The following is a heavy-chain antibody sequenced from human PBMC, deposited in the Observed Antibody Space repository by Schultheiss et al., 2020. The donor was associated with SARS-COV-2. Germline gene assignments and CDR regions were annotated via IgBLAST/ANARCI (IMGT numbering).Heavy chain of an antibody. V-gene: IGHV3-23*01. D-gene: IGHD2-2*01. Sequence: GGSLRLSCAASGFTFSSYAKSWVRQAPGKGLEWVSAISGSGGSTYYADSVKGRFTISRDNSKNTLYLQMNSLRAEDTAVYYCAKARYCSSTSCRNYYYYGMDVWGQGTTVTVS. CDR3: AKARYCSSTSCRNYYYYGMDV. CDR2: ISGSGGST. CDR1: GFTFSSYA. J-gene: IGHJ6*02.